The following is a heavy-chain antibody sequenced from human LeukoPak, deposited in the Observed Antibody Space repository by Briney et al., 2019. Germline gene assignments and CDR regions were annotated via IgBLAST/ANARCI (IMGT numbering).Heavy chain of an antibody. D-gene: IGHD3-3*01. J-gene: IGHJ4*02. Sequence: PGGSLRLSRAASGFTFSGSGMHWVRQAPGKGLEWVTSIRYDGSNKYYTDSVKGRFTISRDNSKNTLYLQMDSLRAEDTAVYYCARDYDFWSGYYSPTRGYFGYWGQGTLVTVSS. V-gene: IGHV3-30*02. CDR1: GFTFSGSG. CDR2: IRYDGSNK. CDR3: ARDYDFWSGYYSPTRGYFGY.